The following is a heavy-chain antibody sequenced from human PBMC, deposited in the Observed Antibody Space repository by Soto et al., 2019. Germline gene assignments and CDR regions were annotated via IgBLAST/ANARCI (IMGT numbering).Heavy chain of an antibody. J-gene: IGHJ3*02. V-gene: IGHV1-69*02. D-gene: IGHD2-15*01. Sequence: SVKVSCKASGGTFSSYTISLVRQAPGQGLEWMRRIIPILGIANSAQKFQGRVTITADKSTSTAYMELSSLRSEDTAVYYCARACGGSGGSCYWAFDIWGQGTMVTVSS. CDR1: GGTFSSYT. CDR2: IIPILGIA. CDR3: ARACGGSGGSCYWAFDI.